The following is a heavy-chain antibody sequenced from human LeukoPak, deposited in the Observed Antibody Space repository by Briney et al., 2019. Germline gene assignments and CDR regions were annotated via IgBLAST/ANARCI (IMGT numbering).Heavy chain of an antibody. J-gene: IGHJ4*02. D-gene: IGHD5-18*01. CDR3: AREMVGAMVSYFDY. CDR2: ISYDGSNK. CDR1: GFTFSNYA. V-gene: IGHV3-30*04. Sequence: GRSLRLSCVASGFTFSNYAIHWVRQAPGKGLEWVAVISYDGSNKYYADSVKGRFTISRDNSKNTLYLQMNSLRAEDTAVYYCAREMVGAMVSYFDYWGQGTLVTVSS.